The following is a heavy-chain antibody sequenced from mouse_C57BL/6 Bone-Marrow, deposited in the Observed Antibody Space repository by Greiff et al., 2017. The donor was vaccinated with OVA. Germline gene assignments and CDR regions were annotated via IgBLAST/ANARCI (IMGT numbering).Heavy chain of an antibody. J-gene: IGHJ4*01. CDR3: ARRGDPLAMDY. Sequence: DVHLVESGGGLVQPGGSLKLSCAASGFTFSDYGMAWVRQAPRKGPEWVAFISNLAYSIYYADTVTGRFTISRENAKNTLYLEMSSLRSEDTAMYYCARRGDPLAMDYWGQGTSVTVSS. CDR1: GFTFSDYG. CDR2: ISNLAYSI. V-gene: IGHV5-15*04.